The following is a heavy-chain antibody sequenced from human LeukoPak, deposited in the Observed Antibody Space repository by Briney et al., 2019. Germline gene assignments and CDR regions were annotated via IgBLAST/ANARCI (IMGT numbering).Heavy chain of an antibody. Sequence: GGSLRLSCAASGFTFSSYWMSWVRQAPGKGLEWVAIIKQDGNQKNYVDSVRGRFTISRDNAKNSLYLQMNSLRAEDTAVYYCVRGLVGYCSGGAWDGTCFDYWGQGSLVSVSS. D-gene: IGHD2-15*01. CDR3: VRGLVGYCSGGAWDGTCFDY. CDR1: GFTFSSYW. V-gene: IGHV3-7*03. CDR2: IKQDGNQK. J-gene: IGHJ4*02.